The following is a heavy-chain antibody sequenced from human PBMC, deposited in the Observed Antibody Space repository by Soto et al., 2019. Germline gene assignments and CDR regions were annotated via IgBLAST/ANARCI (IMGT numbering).Heavy chain of an antibody. D-gene: IGHD2-15*01. J-gene: IGHJ5*02. CDR1: VGSISSGDYY. CDR2: IYYSGST. Sequence: PSETLSLTCTVSVGSISSGDYYWSWIRQPPGKGLEWIGYIYYSGSTYYNPSLKSRVTISVDTSKNQFSLKLSSVTAADTAVYYCARHGGGYCSGGSCYWFDPWGQGTLVTVSS. V-gene: IGHV4-30-4*01. CDR3: ARHGGGYCSGGSCYWFDP.